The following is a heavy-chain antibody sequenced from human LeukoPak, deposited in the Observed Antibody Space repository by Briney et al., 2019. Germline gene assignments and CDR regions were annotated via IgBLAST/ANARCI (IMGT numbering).Heavy chain of an antibody. CDR2: IYYSGST. D-gene: IGHD3-16*01. Sequence: PSETLSLTCTVSGGSISSGGYYWSWIRQHPGKGLEWIGYIYYSGSTYYNPSLKSRVTISVDTSKNQFSLKLSSVTAADTAVYYCARDQHAYVWGSYTGDYWGQGTLVTVSS. J-gene: IGHJ4*02. CDR1: GGSISSGGYY. V-gene: IGHV4-31*03. CDR3: ARDQHAYVWGSYTGDY.